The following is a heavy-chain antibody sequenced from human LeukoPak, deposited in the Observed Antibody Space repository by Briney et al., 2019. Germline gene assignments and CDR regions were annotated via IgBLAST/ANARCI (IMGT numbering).Heavy chain of an antibody. V-gene: IGHV3-23*01. CDR2: ISDSGGST. J-gene: IGHJ5*02. CDR1: GFNPSSSS. D-gene: IGHD2-21*01. CDR3: AKDSLPSRQVIDP. Sequence: PGGSPRLSCVPSGFNPSSSSISWVREAPGKGLEWVSVISDSGGSTYYAGSVKGGVTTSRENTKNTLYLQKSSGRAEDTALYFYAKDSLPSRQVIDPWGEGTLVTVSS.